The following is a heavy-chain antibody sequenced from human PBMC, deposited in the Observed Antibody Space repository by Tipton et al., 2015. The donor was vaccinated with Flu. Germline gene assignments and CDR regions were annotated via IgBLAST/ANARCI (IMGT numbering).Heavy chain of an antibody. CDR3: ARQSRDYGDYGLDY. CDR1: GGSISSYY. D-gene: IGHD4-17*01. Sequence: TLSLTCTVSGGSISSYYWSWIRQPAGKGLEWIGRIYTSGSTNYNPPLKSRVTMSVDTSKNQFSLKLSSVTAADTAVYYCARQSRDYGDYGLDYWGQGTLVTVSS. CDR2: IYTSGST. V-gene: IGHV4-4*07. J-gene: IGHJ4*02.